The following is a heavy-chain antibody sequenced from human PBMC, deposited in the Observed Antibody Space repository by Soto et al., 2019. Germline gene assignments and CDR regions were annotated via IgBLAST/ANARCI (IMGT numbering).Heavy chain of an antibody. CDR3: ANTKPLGYCSTAICPTYMDV. J-gene: IGHJ6*03. CDR2: IYYTGNT. CDR1: GGSFSSYY. D-gene: IGHD2-2*01. Sequence: PSETLSLTCAVYGGSFSSYYWGWIRQPPGKGLEWIGSIYYTGNTYYNPSLKSRVTISVDTSKNQFSLKLSSVTAADTAVYYCANTKPLGYCSTAICPTYMDVWGKGTTVTVSS. V-gene: IGHV4-39*01.